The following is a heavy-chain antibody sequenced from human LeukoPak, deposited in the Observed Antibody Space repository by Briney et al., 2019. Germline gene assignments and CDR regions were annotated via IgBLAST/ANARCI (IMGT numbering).Heavy chain of an antibody. V-gene: IGHV4-4*09. Sequence: ETLSLSCAVSGGSVTGYNTSWVRRPPGQTLEWVGYIYSTGSTNYNPSLKSRVTMSIDTSKNQFSLRLSSVTAADTAVYYCARFTYSTRASGIWGKGTAVTVSS. J-gene: IGHJ6*04. CDR3: ARFTYSTRASGI. CDR1: GGSVTGYN. CDR2: IYSTGST. D-gene: IGHD3-10*01.